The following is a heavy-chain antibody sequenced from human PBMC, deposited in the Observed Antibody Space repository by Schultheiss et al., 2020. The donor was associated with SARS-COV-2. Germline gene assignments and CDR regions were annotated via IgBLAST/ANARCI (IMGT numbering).Heavy chain of an antibody. J-gene: IGHJ4*02. CDR1: GGSISSYY. Sequence: SETLSLTCTVSGGSISSYYWSWIRQPPGKGLEWIGYIYYSGSTNYNPSLKSRVTISVDTSKNQFSLKLSSVTAADTAVYYCAGVVRGVAGYFDYWGQGTLVTVSS. CDR2: IYYSGST. V-gene: IGHV4-59*12. CDR3: AGVVRGVAGYFDY. D-gene: IGHD3-10*01.